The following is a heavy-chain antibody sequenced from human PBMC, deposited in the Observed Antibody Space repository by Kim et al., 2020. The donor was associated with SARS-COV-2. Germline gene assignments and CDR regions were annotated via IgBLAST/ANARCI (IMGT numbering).Heavy chain of an antibody. CDR3: AGGAYGDVSFDY. V-gene: IGHV1-18*01. J-gene: IGHJ4*02. CDR2: T. D-gene: IGHD4-17*01. Sequence: TKYTQRVKGRVTMTTDTSTSTAYMGLRGLRSDDSAIYYCAGGAYGDVSFDYWGQGTLITVSS.